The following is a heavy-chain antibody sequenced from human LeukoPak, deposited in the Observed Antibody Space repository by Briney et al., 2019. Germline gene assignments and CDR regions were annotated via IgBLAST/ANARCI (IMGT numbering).Heavy chain of an antibody. CDR2: IYYSGST. CDR1: GGSTSSSSYY. Sequence: SETLSLTCTVSGGSTSSSSYYWGWIRQPPGKGLEWIGSIYYSGSTYYNPSLKSRVTISVDTSKNQFSLKLSSVTAADTAVYYCARVPGYCSSTSCPFDYWGQGTLVTVSS. CDR3: ARVPGYCSSTSCPFDY. V-gene: IGHV4-39*07. J-gene: IGHJ4*02. D-gene: IGHD2-2*01.